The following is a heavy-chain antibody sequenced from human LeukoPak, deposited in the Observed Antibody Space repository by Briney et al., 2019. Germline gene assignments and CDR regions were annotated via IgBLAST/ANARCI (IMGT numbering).Heavy chain of an antibody. Sequence: SLRLSCGASGFPFDEYALHWVRQAPGKGLEGVAGISWNSGSIGYADSVKGRFTISRDNAKNSLYLQMNSLRAEDMALYYCAKDLYSSSGVAFDIWGQGTMVTVSS. CDR3: AKDLYSSSGVAFDI. CDR2: ISWNSGSI. CDR1: GFPFDEYA. V-gene: IGHV3-9*03. J-gene: IGHJ3*02. D-gene: IGHD6-6*01.